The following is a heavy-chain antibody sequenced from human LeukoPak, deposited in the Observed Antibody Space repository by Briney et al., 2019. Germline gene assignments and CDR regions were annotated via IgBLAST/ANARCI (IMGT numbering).Heavy chain of an antibody. V-gene: IGHV4-34*01. D-gene: IGHD3-10*01. CDR3: ARDRPYGSGSYRFYYYYYMDV. CDR1: GGSFSGYY. J-gene: IGHJ6*03. CDR2: INHSGST. Sequence: SETLSLTCAVYGGSFSGYYWMWIRQPPGKALVWIGEINHSGSTNYNPSLKSRVTISVDTSKNQFSLKLSSVTAADTAVYYCARDRPYGSGSYRFYYYYYMDVWGKGTTVTVSS.